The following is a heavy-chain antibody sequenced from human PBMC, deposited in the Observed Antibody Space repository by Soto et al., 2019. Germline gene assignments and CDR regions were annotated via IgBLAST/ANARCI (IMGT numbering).Heavy chain of an antibody. CDR1: GGSISSSSYY. CDR2: IYYSGST. Sequence: QLQLQESGPGLVKPSETLSLTCTVSGGSISSSSYYWGWIRQPPGKGLEWIGSIYYSGSTYYKPSLKSRVTISVDTSKNQFSLKLSSVTAADTAVYYCARSGYSSGWYAHWGQGTLVTVSS. CDR3: ARSGYSSGWYAH. J-gene: IGHJ5*02. D-gene: IGHD6-19*01. V-gene: IGHV4-39*01.